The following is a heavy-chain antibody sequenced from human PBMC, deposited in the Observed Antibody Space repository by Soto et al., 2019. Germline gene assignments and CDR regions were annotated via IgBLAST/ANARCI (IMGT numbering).Heavy chain of an antibody. J-gene: IGHJ5*02. V-gene: IGHV3-48*03. Sequence: PGGSLRLSCAASGFTFSSYEMNWVRQAPGKGLEWVSYISSSGSTIYYADSVKGRFTISRDNAKNSLYLQMNSLRAEDTAVYYCARAPNYYDSSGHWFDPWGQGTLVTVSS. D-gene: IGHD3-22*01. CDR2: ISSSGSTI. CDR1: GFTFSSYE. CDR3: ARAPNYYDSSGHWFDP.